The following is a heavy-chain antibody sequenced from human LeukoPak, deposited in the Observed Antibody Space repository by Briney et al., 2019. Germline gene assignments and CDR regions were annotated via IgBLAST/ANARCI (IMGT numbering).Heavy chain of an antibody. Sequence: GTSVKVSCKASGGTFSSYAISWVRQAPGQGLEWMGRIISIFGITNYAQKFKGRVTITADKTTSTDYMELSSLRSEDTAVYYCARETYYYDSSGREGRTWFDPWGQGTLVTVSS. J-gene: IGHJ5*02. CDR2: IISIFGIT. D-gene: IGHD3-22*01. V-gene: IGHV1-69*04. CDR3: ARETYYYDSSGREGRTWFDP. CDR1: GGTFSSYA.